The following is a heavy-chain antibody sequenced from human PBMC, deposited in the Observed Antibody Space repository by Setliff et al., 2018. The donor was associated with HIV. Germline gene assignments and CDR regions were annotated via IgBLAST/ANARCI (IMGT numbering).Heavy chain of an antibody. J-gene: IGHJ4*02. V-gene: IGHV3-23*01. CDR1: GFSFSTYS. CDR2: LSATGVTT. D-gene: IGHD4-17*01. CDR3: ARGRINYGDYYY. Sequence: GSLRLSCVASGFSFSTYSMSWVRQGPGKGLEWVSGLSATGVTTHYADSVKGRSTISRDNSKDTLYLQLNSLRAEDTAVYYCARGRINYGDYYYWGQGTLVTVSS.